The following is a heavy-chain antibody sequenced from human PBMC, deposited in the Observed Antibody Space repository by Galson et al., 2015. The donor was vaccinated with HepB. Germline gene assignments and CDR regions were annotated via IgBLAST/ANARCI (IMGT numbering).Heavy chain of an antibody. V-gene: IGHV5-51*01. D-gene: IGHD5-12*01. J-gene: IGHJ4*01. Sequence: QSGAEVKNPGDSLKISCKGSGYTFTNYWIGWVRQMPGKGLEWMGILYPGGSEIRYSPSFQGQVTISADNSNSTAYLQWNNLKASDTAIYYCAGPFAFSGSFHFDYWGHETLVTVSS. CDR2: LYPGGSEI. CDR1: GYTFTNYW. CDR3: AGPFAFSGSFHFDY.